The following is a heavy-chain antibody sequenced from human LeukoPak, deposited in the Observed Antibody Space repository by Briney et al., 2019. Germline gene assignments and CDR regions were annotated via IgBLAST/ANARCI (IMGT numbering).Heavy chain of an antibody. CDR1: GGSISSYY. D-gene: IGHD6-13*01. J-gene: IGHJ5*02. V-gene: IGHV4-59*01. CDR2: IYYSGST. Sequence: SETLSLTCTVSGGSISSYYWSWIRQPPGKGLEWIGYIYYSGSTNYNPSLKSRVTISVDTSKNQFSLKLSSVTAADTAVYYCAKAPYSSPDTFNWFDPWGQGTLVTVSS. CDR3: AKAPYSSPDTFNWFDP.